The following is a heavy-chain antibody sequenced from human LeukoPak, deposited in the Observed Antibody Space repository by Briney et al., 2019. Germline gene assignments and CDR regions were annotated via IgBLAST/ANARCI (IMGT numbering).Heavy chain of an antibody. V-gene: IGHV3-43*01. J-gene: IGHJ4*02. D-gene: IGHD1-26*01. CDR1: GFTFDDYT. Sequence: PGGSLRLSCAASGFTFDDYTMHWVRQAPGKGLEWVSLISWDGGSTYYADSVKGRFTISRDNSKNSLYLQMNSLRTEDTALYYCAKPESGSYYGFDYWGQGTLVTVSS. CDR2: ISWDGGST. CDR3: AKPESGSYYGFDY.